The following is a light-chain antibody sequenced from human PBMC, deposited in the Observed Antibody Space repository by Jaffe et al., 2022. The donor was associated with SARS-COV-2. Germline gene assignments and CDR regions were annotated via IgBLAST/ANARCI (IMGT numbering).Light chain of an antibody. J-gene: IGKJ4*01. V-gene: IGKV1-12*01. CDR2: DAM. Sequence: DIQMTQSPSSVSASIGDRVTITCRASQGINSRLAWYQQKPGKAPKLLIYDAMSLQSGVPARFSGSGSGTDFTLTISSLQPEDFATYYCLQAKAFPLTFGGGTKVEIK. CDR3: LQAKAFPLT. CDR1: QGINSR.